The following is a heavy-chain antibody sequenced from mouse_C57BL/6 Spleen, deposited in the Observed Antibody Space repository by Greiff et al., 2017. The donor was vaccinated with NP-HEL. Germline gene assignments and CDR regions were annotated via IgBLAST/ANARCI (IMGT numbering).Heavy chain of an antibody. CDR1: GYAFSSYW. J-gene: IGHJ4*01. Sequence: QVQLQQSGAELVKPGASVKISCKASGYAFSSYWMNWVKQRPGKGLEWIGQIYPGDGDTNYNGKFKGKATLTADKSSSTAYMQLSSLTSEDSAVYFCARSGYYYGSSYEGDYWGQGTSVTVSS. CDR2: IYPGDGDT. CDR3: ARSGYYYGSSYEGDY. D-gene: IGHD1-1*01. V-gene: IGHV1-80*01.